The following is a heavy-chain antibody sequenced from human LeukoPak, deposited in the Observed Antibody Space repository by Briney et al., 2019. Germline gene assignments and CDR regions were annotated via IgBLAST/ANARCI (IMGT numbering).Heavy chain of an antibody. CDR3: ARHSVLLWFGELLGAFDI. Sequence: SETLSLTCTVSGGSISSSSYYWGWIRQPPGKGLEWIGSIYYSGSTYYNPSLKSRVTISVDTSKNQFSLKLSSVTAADTAVYYCARHSVLLWFGELLGAFDIWGQGTMVTVSS. J-gene: IGHJ3*02. V-gene: IGHV4-39*01. D-gene: IGHD3-10*01. CDR2: IYYSGST. CDR1: GGSISSSSYY.